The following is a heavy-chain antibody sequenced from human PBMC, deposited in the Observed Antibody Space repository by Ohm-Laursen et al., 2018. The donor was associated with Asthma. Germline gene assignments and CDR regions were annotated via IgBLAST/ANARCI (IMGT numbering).Heavy chain of an antibody. CDR1: GFTFSSYG. CDR2: ISYDGSNK. D-gene: IGHD6-13*01. V-gene: IGHV3-30*03. J-gene: IGHJ5*02. Sequence: SLRLSCAASGFTFSSYGMHWVRQAPGKGLEWVAVISYDGSNKYYADSVKGRFTISRDNSKNTLYLQMNSLRAEDTAVYYCARDEGYSSSWYNWFDPWGQGTLVTVSS. CDR3: ARDEGYSSSWYNWFDP.